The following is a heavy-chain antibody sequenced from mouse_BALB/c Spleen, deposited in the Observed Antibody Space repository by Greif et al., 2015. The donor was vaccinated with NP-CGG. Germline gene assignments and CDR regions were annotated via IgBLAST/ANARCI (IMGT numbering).Heavy chain of an antibody. V-gene: IGHV1S81*02. J-gene: IGHJ4*01. D-gene: IGHD1-1*01. CDR3: ARPTVEYYAMDY. Sequence: VQLQQSGAELVKPGASVKLSCKASGYTFTSYWMHWVKQRPGQGLEWIGEINPSNGRTNYNEKFKSKATLTVDKSSSTAYMQLSSLTSEDSAVYYCARPTVEYYAMDYWGQGTSVTVSS. CDR2: INPSNGRT. CDR1: GYTFTSYW.